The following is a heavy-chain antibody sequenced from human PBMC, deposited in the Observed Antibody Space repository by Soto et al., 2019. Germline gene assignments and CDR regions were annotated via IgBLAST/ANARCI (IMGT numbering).Heavy chain of an antibody. J-gene: IGHJ4*02. D-gene: IGHD6-6*01. CDR3: TRGLASGDY. V-gene: IGHV1-46*03. CDR1: GYIFTNFY. CDR2: INHNGGST. Sequence: QVQLVQPGAEVKKPGASVKFSCKAYGYIFTNFYIHWVRPAPGQGLEWIGIINHNGGSTNYAQNFRGRVTMTRDTSTSTVYMDLSSLRSEDTAVYYCTRGLASGDYWGKGTLITFSS.